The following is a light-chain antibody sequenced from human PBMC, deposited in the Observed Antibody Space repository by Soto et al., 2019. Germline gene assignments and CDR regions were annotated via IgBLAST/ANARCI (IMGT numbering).Light chain of an antibody. J-gene: IGKJ1*01. V-gene: IGKV1-5*03. Sequence: DIQMTQSPSTLSASVGDRVTITCRASQIIDTWLAWYQQKPGKAPKVLISKVSNLESGVPSSFSGSGSGTEFTLTISSLQPDDFATYYCQQYKSSWTFGQGTKVEIK. CDR1: QIIDTW. CDR2: KVS. CDR3: QQYKSSWT.